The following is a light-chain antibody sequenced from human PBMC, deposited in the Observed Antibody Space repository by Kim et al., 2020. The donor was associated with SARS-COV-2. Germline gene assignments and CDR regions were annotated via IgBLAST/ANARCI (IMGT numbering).Light chain of an antibody. CDR1: QGINNN. CDR2: AAS. J-gene: IGKJ2*01. V-gene: IGKV1-27*01. CDR3: QKYGSAPYT. Sequence: SADVGDSVTITCRASQGINNNLAWYQQKPGKVPQLLIYAASALQSGVPSRFSGSGSGTHFTLTISSLQPEDVATYYCQKYGSAPYTFGQGTKLEI.